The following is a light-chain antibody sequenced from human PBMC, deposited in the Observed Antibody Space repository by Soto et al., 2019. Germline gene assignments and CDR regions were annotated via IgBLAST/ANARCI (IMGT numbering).Light chain of an antibody. J-gene: IGKJ5*01. CDR2: DAS. V-gene: IGKV3-11*01. CDR3: QHGGT. Sequence: EIVLTQSPATLSLSPGERATVSFSASQSVSNNLGWYQQKAGQAPRLLIYDASNRATGSPARFSGSGSGTDFTLTISSLELEDFAVYYCQHGGTFGQGTRLEIK. CDR1: QSVSNN.